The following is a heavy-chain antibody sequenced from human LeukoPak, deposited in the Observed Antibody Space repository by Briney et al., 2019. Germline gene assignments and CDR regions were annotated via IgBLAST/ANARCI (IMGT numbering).Heavy chain of an antibody. CDR3: ARVAVSGPKGWFDS. V-gene: IGHV3-21*01. CDR1: GFALKRYS. D-gene: IGHD2-8*02. Sequence: PGGSLRLSCGGSGFALKRYSLTWVPQAPGKGLEWVSSISSTSAYIHYADSVKGRFTLSRDNVENVVYLEMNGLRAEDTATYYCARVAVSGPKGWFDSWGQGPLVIVSS. CDR2: ISSTSAYI. J-gene: IGHJ5*01.